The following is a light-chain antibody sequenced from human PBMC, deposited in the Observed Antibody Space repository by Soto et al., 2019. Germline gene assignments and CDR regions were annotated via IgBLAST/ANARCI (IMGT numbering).Light chain of an antibody. CDR2: GAS. J-gene: IGKJ3*01. CDR3: QQYSSSPPEFT. Sequence: ESLLTQSPGTLSLSPGERATLSCRASQSVSSSYLAWYQQRPGQAPRLLIFGASYRATGVPDRFSGSGSGTDFTRTISRLEPEDFAVYSCQQYSSSPPEFTFGPGTKVDSK. CDR1: QSVSSSY. V-gene: IGKV3-20*01.